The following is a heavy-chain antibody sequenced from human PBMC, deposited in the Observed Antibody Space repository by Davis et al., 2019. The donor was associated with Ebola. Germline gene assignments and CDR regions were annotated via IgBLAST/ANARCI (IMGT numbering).Heavy chain of an antibody. CDR3: ARDLAVAPPDY. CDR2: ISVYDGYT. CDR1: GYTFTTYG. V-gene: IGHV1-18*04. J-gene: IGHJ4*02. D-gene: IGHD6-19*01. Sequence: AASVKVSCKASGYTFTTYGISWVRQAPGQGLEWMGWISVYDGYTNYAQRFQGRVTMTTDTSTSTGYMELRSLRSDDTAVYYCARDLAVAPPDYWGQGTLVTVSS.